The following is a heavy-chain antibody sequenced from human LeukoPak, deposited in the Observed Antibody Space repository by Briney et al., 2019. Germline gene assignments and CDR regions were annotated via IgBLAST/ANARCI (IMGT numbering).Heavy chain of an antibody. D-gene: IGHD6-19*01. Sequence: SQTLSLTCTNLGGSISSGDHYWSWIRQHPGKGLEWIGYIDCSGSTHYNPSLKSRVSMTVETSKNQYSLKLSSVTAADTAVYYCARLGRGIAVAGVFDYWGQGTLVTVSS. V-gene: IGHV4-31*03. J-gene: IGHJ4*02. CDR3: ARLGRGIAVAGVFDY. CDR2: IDCSGST. CDR1: GGSISSGDHY.